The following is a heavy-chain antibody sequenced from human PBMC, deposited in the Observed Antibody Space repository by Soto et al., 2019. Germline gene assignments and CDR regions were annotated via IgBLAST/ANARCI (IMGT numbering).Heavy chain of an antibody. CDR2: IYPGDSDT. CDR1: GYSFTSYW. CDR3: ARQYCSGGSCYPEYFQH. D-gene: IGHD2-15*01. V-gene: IGHV5-51*01. Sequence: GESLKISCKGSGYSFTSYWIGWVRQMPGKGLEWMGIIYPGDSDTRYSPSFQGQVTISADKSISTAYLQWSSLKASDTAMYYCARQYCSGGSCYPEYFQHWGQGTLVTVSS. J-gene: IGHJ1*01.